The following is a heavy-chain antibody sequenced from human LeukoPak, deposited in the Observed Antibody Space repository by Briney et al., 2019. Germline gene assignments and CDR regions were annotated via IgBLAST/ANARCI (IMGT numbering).Heavy chain of an antibody. CDR3: ARGHYDILTGYYREDAFDI. J-gene: IGHJ3*02. CDR1: GYTFTSYG. Sequence: ASVKVSCKASGYTFTSYGISWVRQAPGQGLEWMGWMNPNSGNTGYAQKFQGRVTMTRNTSISTAYMELSSLRSEDTAVYYCARGHYDILTGYYREDAFDIWGQGTMVTVSS. CDR2: MNPNSGNT. D-gene: IGHD3-9*01. V-gene: IGHV1-8*02.